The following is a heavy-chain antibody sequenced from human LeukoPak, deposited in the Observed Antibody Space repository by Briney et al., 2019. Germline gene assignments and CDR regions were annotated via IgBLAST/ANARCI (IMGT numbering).Heavy chain of an antibody. CDR3: AKSALYDFWSGYPPPTFDY. V-gene: IGHV3-23*01. Sequence: GGSLGLSCAATGFPFSPSDISWVRQAPTTVLDLVSGLRSSGGSTYYADSMKGRFTISRDNSKNTLYLQMNSLRAEDTAVYYCAKSALYDFWSGYPPPTFDYWGQGALVTVSS. J-gene: IGHJ4*02. CDR1: GFPFSPSD. D-gene: IGHD3-3*01. CDR2: LRSSGGST.